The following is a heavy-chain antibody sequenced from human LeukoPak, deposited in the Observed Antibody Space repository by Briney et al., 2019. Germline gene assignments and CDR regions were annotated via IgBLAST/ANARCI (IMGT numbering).Heavy chain of an antibody. CDR1: GGSISRSGYS. J-gene: IGHJ5*02. CDR3: ARAGSVIAARPKIWFDP. Sequence: PSETLSLTCAVSGGSISRSGYSWSWIRQPPGKGLDWIAYIYYTGSTYYNPSLKSRVTISLDTSKNQFSLKLSSVTAADTAVYYCARAGSVIAARPKIWFDPWGQGTLVTVSS. CDR2: IYYTGST. D-gene: IGHD6-6*01. V-gene: IGHV4-30-4*07.